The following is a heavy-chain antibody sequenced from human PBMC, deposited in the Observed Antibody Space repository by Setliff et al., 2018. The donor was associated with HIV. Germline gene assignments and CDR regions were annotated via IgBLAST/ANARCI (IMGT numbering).Heavy chain of an antibody. CDR1: GYSFTDYY. V-gene: IGHV1-2*04. CDR3: ARGMDYYDTSGYYQYYFDY. Sequence: VKVSCKASGYSFTDYYIHWVRQAPGQGLEWMGWINPKRDGTNYAQKFQGWITMTRDPSISTAYMELSRLRSDDTAVYYCARGMDYYDTSGYYQYYFDYWGQGTXXXVSS. D-gene: IGHD3-22*01. CDR2: INPKRDGT. J-gene: IGHJ4*02.